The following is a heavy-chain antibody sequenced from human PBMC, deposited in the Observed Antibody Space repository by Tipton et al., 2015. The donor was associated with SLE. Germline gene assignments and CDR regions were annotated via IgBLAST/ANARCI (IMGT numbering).Heavy chain of an antibody. CDR2: IYTSGST. D-gene: IGHD3-10*01. Sequence: LRLSCTVSGGSISSYYWSWMRQPAGKGLEWIGRIYTSGSTNYNPSLKSRATMSVDMSKNPFSLKLNSVTAADTAVYYRARVLWCGEADWFFDLWGRGTLVSVSS. V-gene: IGHV4-4*07. J-gene: IGHJ2*01. CDR1: GGSISSYY. CDR3: ARVLWCGEADWFFDL.